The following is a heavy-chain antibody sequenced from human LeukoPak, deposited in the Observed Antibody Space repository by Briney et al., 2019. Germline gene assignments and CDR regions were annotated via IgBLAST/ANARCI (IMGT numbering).Heavy chain of an antibody. J-gene: IGHJ6*02. CDR3: ARDSLVLSGGMDV. CDR2: IYYSGST. CDR1: GGSISSGGYY. V-gene: IGHV4-31*03. Sequence: SETLTLTCTVSGGSISSGGYYWSWIRQHPGKGLEWIGYIYYSGSTYYNPSLKSRVTISVDTSKNQFSLKLSSVTAADTAVYYCARDSLVLSGGMDVWGQGTTATVSS. D-gene: IGHD2-8*01.